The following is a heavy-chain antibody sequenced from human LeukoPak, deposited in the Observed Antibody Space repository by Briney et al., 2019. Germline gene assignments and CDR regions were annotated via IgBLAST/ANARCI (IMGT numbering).Heavy chain of an antibody. CDR3: ARDNGWGSYYVFDI. J-gene: IGHJ3*02. Sequence: PSATLSLTCTLSGRSISSSSSYWGWIRQPPGKGREWIGSIYYSGSTYYNPSLKSRVTISVDTSKDQFSLKLSSVTAADTAVYYCARDNGWGSYYVFDIWGQGTMVTVSS. CDR2: IYYSGST. CDR1: GRSISSSSSY. V-gene: IGHV4-39*07. D-gene: IGHD3-10*01.